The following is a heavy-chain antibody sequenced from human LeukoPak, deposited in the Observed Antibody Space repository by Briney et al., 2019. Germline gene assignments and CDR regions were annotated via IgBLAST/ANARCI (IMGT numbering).Heavy chain of an antibody. CDR1: GGTFISYA. CDR3: ARYSGSSSWFDH. V-gene: IGHV1-69*13. J-gene: IGHJ5*02. Sequence: SVKVSCKASGGTFISYAISWVRQAPGQGREWMGGIIPIFGTANYAQKFQGRVTITADESTSTDYMELSSLRSEDTAVYYCARYSGSSSWFDHWGQGTLVTVSS. CDR2: IIPIFGTA. D-gene: IGHD6-6*01.